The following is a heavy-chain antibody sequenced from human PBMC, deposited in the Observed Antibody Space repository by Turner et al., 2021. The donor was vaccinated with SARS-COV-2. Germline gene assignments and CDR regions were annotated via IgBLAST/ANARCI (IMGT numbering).Heavy chain of an antibody. J-gene: IGHJ6*02. D-gene: IGHD3-10*01. Sequence: QVQLVQSGAEVTKPGSSAKVSCKASGGTFSSYAISWVRQAPGQGLEWMGGIIPIFGTANYAQKFQGRVTITADKSTSTAYMELSSLRLEDTAVYYCARGATLVRGVIENLYYYYYGMDVWGQGTTVTVSS. CDR1: GGTFSSYA. CDR2: IIPIFGTA. CDR3: ARGATLVRGVIENLYYYYYGMDV. V-gene: IGHV1-69*06.